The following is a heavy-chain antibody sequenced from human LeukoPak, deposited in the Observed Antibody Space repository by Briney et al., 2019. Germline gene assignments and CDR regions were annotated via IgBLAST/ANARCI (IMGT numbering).Heavy chain of an antibody. CDR2: ISSSSSTI. D-gene: IGHD3-10*01. CDR1: GFTFSSYS. V-gene: IGHV3-48*02. Sequence: PGGSLRLSCAASGFTFSSYSMNWVRQAPGKGLEWVSYISSSSSTIYYADSVKGRFTISRDNAKNSLYLQMNSLRDEDTAVYYCARHVLLGGYDGSGSLGHWGQGTLVTVSS. J-gene: IGHJ4*02. CDR3: ARHVLLGGYDGSGSLGH.